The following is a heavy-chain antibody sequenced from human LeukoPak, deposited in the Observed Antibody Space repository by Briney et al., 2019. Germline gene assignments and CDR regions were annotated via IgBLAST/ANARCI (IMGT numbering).Heavy chain of an antibody. CDR3: ARDRRAVAFYSNWFDP. CDR1: GGTFSSYA. Sequence: SVKVSCKASGGTFSSYAISWVRQAPGQGLEWMGRIIPIFGIANYAQKFQDRVTITADKSTSTAYMELSSLRSEDTAVYYCARDRRAVAFYSNWFDPWGQGTLVTASS. CDR2: IIPIFGIA. J-gene: IGHJ5*02. D-gene: IGHD6-19*01. V-gene: IGHV1-69*04.